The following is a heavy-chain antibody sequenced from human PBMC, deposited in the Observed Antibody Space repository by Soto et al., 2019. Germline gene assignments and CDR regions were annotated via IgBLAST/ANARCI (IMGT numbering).Heavy chain of an antibody. J-gene: IGHJ5*02. CDR1: GGTFSSYA. D-gene: IGHD4-17*01. CDR2: IIPIFGTA. Sequence: QVQLVQSGAEVKKPGSSVKVSCKPSGGTFSSYAISWVREAPGQGLEWMGGIIPIFGTANYAQKFQGRVTITATESTSTSNMALSRLRSEDTAEYYCARDIKRDYRNNWFDPWGQGTLVTVSS. V-gene: IGHV1-69*01. CDR3: ARDIKRDYRNNWFDP.